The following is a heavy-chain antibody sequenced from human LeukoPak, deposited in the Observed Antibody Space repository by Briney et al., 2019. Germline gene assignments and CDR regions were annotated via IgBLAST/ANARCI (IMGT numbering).Heavy chain of an antibody. Sequence: PGGSLRLSCAASGFTFSDSDMHWVRQAPGKGLEWVTFIRYDGTRKYYVDSVKGRFTISRDNSKNTLYLEMNSLRPEDTAVYYCANGSPPDASPDQWGRGTLVTVSS. CDR1: GFTFSDSD. D-gene: IGHD1-26*01. CDR2: IRYDGTRK. J-gene: IGHJ4*02. CDR3: ANGSPPDASPDQ. V-gene: IGHV3-30*02.